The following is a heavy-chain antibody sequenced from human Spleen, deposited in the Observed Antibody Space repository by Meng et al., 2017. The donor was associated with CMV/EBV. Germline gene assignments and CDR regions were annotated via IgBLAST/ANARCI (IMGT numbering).Heavy chain of an antibody. CDR3: ARGISYSSSAGDY. V-gene: IGHV3-53*01. CDR2: IYSGGTT. CDR1: GFTVSTNH. D-gene: IGHD6-6*01. Sequence: SCAASGFTVSTNHMSWVRQAPGGPLEWVSLIYSGGTTHYADSVRGRFTISRDHSKNTLYLQMNSLRADDTAVYYCARGISYSSSAGDYWGQGTLVTVSS. J-gene: IGHJ4*02.